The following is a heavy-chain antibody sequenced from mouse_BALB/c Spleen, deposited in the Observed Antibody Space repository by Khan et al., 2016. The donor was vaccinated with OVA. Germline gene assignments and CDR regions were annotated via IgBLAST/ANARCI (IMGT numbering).Heavy chain of an antibody. V-gene: IGHV2-6-5*01. CDR3: AKGVWSYYYALDY. CDR1: GFSLTDYD. J-gene: IGHJ4*01. Sequence: QVQLKQSGPGLVAPSQSLSITCTVSGFSLTDYDVNWIRQPPGKGLEWLGVIWGGGSTYYNSALKSRLSISKDNSKSQVFLKMSSLQTDDTAMYYCAKGVWSYYYALDYWGQGTSVTVSS. CDR2: IWGGGST.